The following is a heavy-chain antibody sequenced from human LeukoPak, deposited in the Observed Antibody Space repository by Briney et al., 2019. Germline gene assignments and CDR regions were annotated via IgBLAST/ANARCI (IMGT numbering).Heavy chain of an antibody. CDR2: IYYSGST. Sequence: SETLSLTCTVSGGSIIRTDYYWSWIRQHPGKGLEWIGYIYYSGSTYYNPSLKSRVTISVDTSKNQFSLKLSSVTAADTAVYYCARVYSYLDYWGQGTLVTVSS. D-gene: IGHD5-18*01. CDR3: ARVYSYLDY. CDR1: GGSIIRTDYY. V-gene: IGHV4-31*03. J-gene: IGHJ4*02.